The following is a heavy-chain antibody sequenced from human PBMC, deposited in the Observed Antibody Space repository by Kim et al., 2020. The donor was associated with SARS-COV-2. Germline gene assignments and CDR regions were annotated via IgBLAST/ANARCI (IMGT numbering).Heavy chain of an antibody. V-gene: IGHV3-7*03. D-gene: IGHD6-6*01. J-gene: IGHJ5*02. Sequence: VDSVKGRFTISRDNAKNSLYLQMNSLRAEDTAVYYCARGGIAARPSWFDPWGQGTLVTVSS. CDR3: ARGGIAARPSWFDP.